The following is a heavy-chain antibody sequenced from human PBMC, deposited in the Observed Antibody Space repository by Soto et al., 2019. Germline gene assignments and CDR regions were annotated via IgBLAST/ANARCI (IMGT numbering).Heavy chain of an antibody. Sequence: GASVKVSCKASGYTFTIYDINWVRQATGQGLEWMGWMNPNSGNTGYAQKFQGRVTMTRNTSISTAYMELGSLRSEDTAVYYCARGRAVRGVPSWFDPWGQGTLVTVSS. V-gene: IGHV1-8*01. CDR3: ARGRAVRGVPSWFDP. J-gene: IGHJ5*02. D-gene: IGHD3-10*01. CDR2: MNPNSGNT. CDR1: GYTFTIYD.